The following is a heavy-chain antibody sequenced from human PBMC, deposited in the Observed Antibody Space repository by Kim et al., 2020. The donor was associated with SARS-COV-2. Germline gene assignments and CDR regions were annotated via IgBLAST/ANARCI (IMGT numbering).Heavy chain of an antibody. CDR3: GTVGHIVLQISENCYY. J-gene: IGHJ6*03. Sequence: SETLSLTCTVSGASLSGSDYYWGWIRQPPGKGREGIGSVYYSSNTYYSPSLKSRLTIYVDTSQNQFCLKLRSVTAADTAVYYCGTVGHIVLQISENCYY. D-gene: IGHD2-21*01. CDR2: VYYSSNT. V-gene: IGHV4-39*01. CDR1: GASLSGSDYY.